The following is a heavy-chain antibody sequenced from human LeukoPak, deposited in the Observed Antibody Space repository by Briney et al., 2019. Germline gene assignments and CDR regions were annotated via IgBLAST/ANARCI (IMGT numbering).Heavy chain of an antibody. Sequence: SQTLSLTCTVSGGSISSGGYYWSWIRQPPGKGLEWIGYIYHSGSTYYNPSLKSRVTKSVDTSKNQFSLKLSSVTAADTAVYYCARLLLWFGESWYFDLWGRGTLVTVSA. D-gene: IGHD3-10*01. V-gene: IGHV4-30-2*01. CDR1: GGSISSGGYY. CDR2: IYHSGST. J-gene: IGHJ2*01. CDR3: ARLLLWFGESWYFDL.